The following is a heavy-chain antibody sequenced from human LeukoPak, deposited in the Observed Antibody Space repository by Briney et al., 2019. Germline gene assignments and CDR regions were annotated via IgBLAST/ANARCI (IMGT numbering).Heavy chain of an antibody. J-gene: IGHJ4*02. CDR3: ARDQRYFDWLFPGSYFDY. CDR1: GFTFSSYW. D-gene: IGHD3-9*01. Sequence: GGSLRLSCAASGFTFSSYWMSWVRQAPGKGLEWVASIKQDGSEKYYVDSVKGRFTISRDNAKNSLYLQMNSLRAEDTAVYYCARDQRYFDWLFPGSYFDYWGQGTLVTVSS. V-gene: IGHV3-7*03. CDR2: IKQDGSEK.